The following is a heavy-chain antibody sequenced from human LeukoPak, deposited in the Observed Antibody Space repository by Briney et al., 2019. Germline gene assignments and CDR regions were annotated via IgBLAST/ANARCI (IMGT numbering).Heavy chain of an antibody. J-gene: IGHJ5*02. D-gene: IGHD3-10*01. V-gene: IGHV1-24*01. CDR2: FDPEDGET. CDR1: GYTLTELS. Sequence: ASVRVSCKVSGYTLTELSMHWVRQAPGKGLGWMGGFDPEDGETIYAQKFQGRVTMTEDTSTDTAYMELSSLRSEDTAVYYCATVPRSPIWFGEPAFDPWGQGTLVTVSS. CDR3: ATVPRSPIWFGEPAFDP.